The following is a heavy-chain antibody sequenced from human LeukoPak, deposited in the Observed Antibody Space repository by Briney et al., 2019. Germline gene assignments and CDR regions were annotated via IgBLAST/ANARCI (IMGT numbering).Heavy chain of an antibody. V-gene: IGHV1-69*13. CDR1: GGTFSSYA. J-gene: IGHJ3*02. Sequence: ASVKVSCKASGGTFSSYAISWVRQAPGQGLEWMGGIIPIFGTANYAQKFQGRVTITADESTSTAYMELSSLRSEDTAVYYCAIQREIGAFDIWGQGTMVTVSS. CDR2: IIPIFGTA. CDR3: AIQREIGAFDI.